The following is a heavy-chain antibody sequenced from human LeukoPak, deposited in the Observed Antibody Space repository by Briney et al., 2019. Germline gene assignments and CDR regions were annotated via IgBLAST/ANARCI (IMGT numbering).Heavy chain of an antibody. J-gene: IGHJ5*02. CDR3: ARQAAGCWFDP. V-gene: IGHV4-59*08. CDR2: IYYSGST. Sequence: PSETLSLTCTVSGGSISSYYWSWIRQPPGKGLEWIGYIYYSGSTNYNPSLKSRVTISVDTSKNQFSLKLSSVTAADTAVYYCARQAAGCWFDPWGQGTLVTVSS. CDR1: GGSISSYY. D-gene: IGHD2-15*01.